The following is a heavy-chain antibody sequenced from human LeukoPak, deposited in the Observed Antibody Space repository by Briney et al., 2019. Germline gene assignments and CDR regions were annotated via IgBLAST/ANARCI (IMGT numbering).Heavy chain of an antibody. V-gene: IGHV4-38-2*02. CDR1: GYSISSGYY. J-gene: IGHJ6*04. D-gene: IGHD1-14*01. Sequence: SETLSLTCGVSGYSISSGYYWGWIRQPPGKGLEWIGSIYHSGSTYYNPSLKNRVTISVDTSKNQFSLKLSSVTAADTAVYYCARERGTGYYYYYGMDVWGKGTTVTVSS. CDR3: ARERGTGYYYYYGMDV. CDR2: IYHSGST.